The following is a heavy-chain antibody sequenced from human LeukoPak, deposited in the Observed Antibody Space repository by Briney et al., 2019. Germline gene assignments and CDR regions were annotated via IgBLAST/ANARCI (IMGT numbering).Heavy chain of an antibody. V-gene: IGHV1-2*02. Sequence: ASVTVSCKASGYTFTGYYMHWVRQAPGQGLEWMGWINPNSGGTNYAQKFQGRVTMTRDTSISTAYMELSRLRSDDTAVYYCARDFVVPARPQSYYGMDVWGQGTTVTVSS. CDR1: GYTFTGYY. CDR3: ARDFVVPARPQSYYGMDV. D-gene: IGHD2-2*01. CDR2: INPNSGGT. J-gene: IGHJ6*02.